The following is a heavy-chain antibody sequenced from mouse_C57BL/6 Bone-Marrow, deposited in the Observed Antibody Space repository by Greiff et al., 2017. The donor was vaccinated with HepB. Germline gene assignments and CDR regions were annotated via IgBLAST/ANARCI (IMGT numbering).Heavy chain of an antibody. D-gene: IGHD2-4*01. CDR2: IYPGSGNT. CDR3: ARAAYDYDWYFDV. V-gene: IGHV1-76*01. J-gene: IGHJ1*03. CDR1: GYTFTDYY. Sequence: QVQLQQSGAELVRPGASVKLSCKASGYTFTDYYINWVKQRPGQGLEWIARIYPGSGNTYYNEKFKGKATLTAEKSSSTAYMQLSSLTSEDSAVYCCARAAYDYDWYFDVWGTGTTVTVSS.